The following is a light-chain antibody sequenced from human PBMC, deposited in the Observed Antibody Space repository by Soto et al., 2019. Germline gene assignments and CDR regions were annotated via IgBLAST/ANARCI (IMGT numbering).Light chain of an antibody. J-gene: IGLJ1*01. Sequence: QSALTQPRSVSGSPGQSVTISCTGTSSDVGGYNYVSWYQQHPGKAPKLMIYDVTKRPSGVPDRFSGSKSGNTASLTISGLQAEDEADYYCCSYAGSSRVFGTGTKLTGL. V-gene: IGLV2-11*01. CDR3: CSYAGSSRV. CDR2: DVT. CDR1: SSDVGGYNY.